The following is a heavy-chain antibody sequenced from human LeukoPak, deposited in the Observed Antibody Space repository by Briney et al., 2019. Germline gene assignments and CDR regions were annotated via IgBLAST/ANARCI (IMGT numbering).Heavy chain of an antibody. CDR2: INHSGST. D-gene: IGHD2-2*01. CDR3: ARVPVVPAATAFDY. J-gene: IGHJ4*02. V-gene: IGHV4-34*01. Sequence: SETLSLTCAVYGGSFSGYYWSWLRQPPGKGLEWIGEINHSGSTNYNPSLKSRVTISVDTSKNQFSLKLSSVTAADTAVYYCARVPVVPAATAFDYWGRGTLVTVSS. CDR1: GGSFSGYY.